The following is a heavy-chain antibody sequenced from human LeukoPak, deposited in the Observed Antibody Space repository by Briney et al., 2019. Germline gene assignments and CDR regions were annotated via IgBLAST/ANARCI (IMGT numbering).Heavy chain of an antibody. D-gene: IGHD3-16*01. CDR2: ISYDGSNK. CDR3: ARDGEDYGGHYFDY. Sequence: PGGSLRLSCAASGFTFSSYAMHWVRQAPGKGLEWVAVISYDGSNKYYVDSVKGRFTISRDNSKNTLYLQMNSLRAEDTAVYYCARDGEDYGGHYFDYWGQGTLVTVSS. J-gene: IGHJ4*02. CDR1: GFTFSSYA. V-gene: IGHV3-30-3*01.